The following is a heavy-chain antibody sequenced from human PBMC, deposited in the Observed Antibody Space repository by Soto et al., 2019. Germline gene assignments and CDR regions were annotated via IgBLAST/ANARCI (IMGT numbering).Heavy chain of an antibody. CDR1: AFSFTNAW. CDR3: STGRSTYGLDS. J-gene: IGHJ4*02. V-gene: IGHV3-15*01. D-gene: IGHD5-18*01. Sequence: LRLSCVASAFSFTNAWMSWVRQSPGKGLEWVGRIKSITDGGTTDYAAPVKGRFTISRDDSNNTLYLQMNSLKTEDTAVYYCSTGRSTYGLDSWGQGTLVTVSS. CDR2: IKSITDGGTT.